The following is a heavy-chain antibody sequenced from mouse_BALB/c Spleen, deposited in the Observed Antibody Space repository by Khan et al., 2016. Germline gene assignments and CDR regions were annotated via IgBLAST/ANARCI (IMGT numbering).Heavy chain of an antibody. Sequence: EVQLQESGPGLVKPSQSLSLTCTVTGYSNTSDYARNWIRQFPGNKLEWMGYISDSGSTSYNPSLKSRISITRDTYKNPFFLPLTSVTTPDTASSYCARSAYATSASAMDSSANRSSFSLSS. CDR2: ISDSGST. CDR3: ARSAYATSASAMDS. J-gene: IGHJ4*01. CDR1: GYSNTSDYA. V-gene: IGHV3-2*02. D-gene: IGHD1-1*01.